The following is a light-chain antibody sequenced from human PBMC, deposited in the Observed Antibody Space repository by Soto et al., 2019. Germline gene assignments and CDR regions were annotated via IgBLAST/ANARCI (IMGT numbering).Light chain of an antibody. J-gene: IGLJ1*01. V-gene: IGLV2-14*01. CDR1: SSDVGGYNY. Sequence: QSVLTQPASVSGCPGQSITISCTGTSSDVGGYNYVSWYQQHPGKAPKLMIYDVSSRPSGVSNRFSGSKSGNTASLTISGLQAEDEADYYCSSYTSSSTLEVFGTGTKLTVL. CDR2: DVS. CDR3: SSYTSSSTLEV.